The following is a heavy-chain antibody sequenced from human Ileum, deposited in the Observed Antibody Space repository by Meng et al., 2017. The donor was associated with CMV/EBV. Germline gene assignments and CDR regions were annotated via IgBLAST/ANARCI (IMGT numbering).Heavy chain of an antibody. CDR2: INNRGST. V-gene: IGHV4-34*01. D-gene: IGHD2-15*01. Sequence: LPQRGSRKFKPSGARSSVGSFPNSVFCDYYWPWIRQYQGKGREWIGDINNRGSTNYHSSVKCRVTISIDKSRNQFSLKSTSMTAADTAVYYCARASLQRRFLSYWGQGTLVTVSS. CDR3: ARASLQRRFLSY. CDR1: NSVFCDYY. J-gene: IGHJ4*02.